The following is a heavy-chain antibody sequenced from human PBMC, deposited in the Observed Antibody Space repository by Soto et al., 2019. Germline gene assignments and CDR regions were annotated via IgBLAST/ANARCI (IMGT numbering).Heavy chain of an antibody. V-gene: IGHV5-51*01. CDR2: IYPGDSDT. Sequence: ETLSLTCTVSGGSISSYYWSWIRQPPGKGLEWMGIIYPGDSDTRYSPSFQGQVTISADKSFSIAYLQWSSLKASDSAMYYCARLRSGTYSDFDYWGQGALVTVSS. CDR3: ARLRSGTYSDFDY. D-gene: IGHD1-26*01. J-gene: IGHJ4*02. CDR1: GGSISSYY.